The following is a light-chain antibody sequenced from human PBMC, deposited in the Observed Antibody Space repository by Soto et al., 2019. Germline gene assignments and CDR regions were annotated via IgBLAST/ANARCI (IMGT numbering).Light chain of an antibody. J-gene: IGLJ2*01. CDR1: SFNIGAGYD. Sequence: QSVLTQPPSVSGAPGQRVTISCTGSSFNIGAGYDVHWYQQLPGTAPKLLIYGXXNRXXXXXXXXXGSKSGTSASLAITGXXXXXXXXXXCQSYDSSLSGSVFGGGTKLTVL. CDR2: GXX. CDR3: QSYDSSLSGSV. V-gene: IGLV1-40*01.